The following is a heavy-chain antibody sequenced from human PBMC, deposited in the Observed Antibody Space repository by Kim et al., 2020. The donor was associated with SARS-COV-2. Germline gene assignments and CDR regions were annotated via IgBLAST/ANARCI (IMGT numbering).Heavy chain of an antibody. CDR3: TTGAVVVAAIS. Sequence: TCYAAPVKGRFTISRDDSKNTLYLQMNSLKTEDTAVYYCTTGAVVVAAISWGQGTLVTVSS. CDR2: T. J-gene: IGHJ5*02. D-gene: IGHD2-15*01. V-gene: IGHV3-15*01.